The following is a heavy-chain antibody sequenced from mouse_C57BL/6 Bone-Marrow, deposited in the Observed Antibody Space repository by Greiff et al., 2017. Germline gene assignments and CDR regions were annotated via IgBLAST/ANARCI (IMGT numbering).Heavy chain of an antibody. V-gene: IGHV14-4*01. CDR3: ATGVLRAWFAY. CDR1: GFNIKDDY. CDR2: IDPENGDT. Sequence: EVQLQQSGAELVRPGASVKLSCTASGFNIKDDYMHWVKQRPEQGLEWIGWIDPENGDTEYASKFQGKATITADTSSNTAYLQLSSLTSEDTAVYYCATGVLRAWFAYWGQGTLVTVSA. D-gene: IGHD1-1*01. J-gene: IGHJ3*01.